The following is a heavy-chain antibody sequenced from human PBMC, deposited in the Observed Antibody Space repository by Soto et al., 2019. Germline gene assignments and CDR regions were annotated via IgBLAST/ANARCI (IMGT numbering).Heavy chain of an antibody. Sequence: QVKLVESGGGLVEPGGSLRLSCAVSGFTFENYYMTWIRQAPGTGLEWLTDISATSEHTNIPDSTKGRFTISREHAKKSLYLQRDRLRVEDTAVYYCARRYSAQDHWGRGTVVIVSS. CDR2: ISATSEHT. V-gene: IGHV3-11*05. J-gene: IGHJ1*01. CDR1: GFTFENYY. D-gene: IGHD5-18*01. CDR3: ARRYSAQDH.